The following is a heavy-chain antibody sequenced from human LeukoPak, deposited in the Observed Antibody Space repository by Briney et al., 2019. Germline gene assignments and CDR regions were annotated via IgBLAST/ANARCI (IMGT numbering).Heavy chain of an antibody. V-gene: IGHV4-34*01. CDR1: GGSFSGYY. Sequence: PSETLSLTCAVYGGSFSGYYWSWIRQPPGKGLEWIGEINHSGSTNYNPSLKSRVTISVDTSKNQFSLKLSSVTAADTAVYYCAREGSGITIFGVGKNGFDPWGQGTLVTVSS. CDR3: AREGSGITIFGVGKNGFDP. D-gene: IGHD3-3*01. CDR2: INHSGST. J-gene: IGHJ5*02.